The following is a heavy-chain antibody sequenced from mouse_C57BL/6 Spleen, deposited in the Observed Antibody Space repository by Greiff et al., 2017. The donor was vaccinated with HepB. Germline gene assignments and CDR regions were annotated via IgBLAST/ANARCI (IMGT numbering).Heavy chain of an antibody. Sequence: VQLQQSGAELVKPGASVKLSCKASGYTFTSYWMQWVKQRPGQGLEWIGEIDPSDSYTNYNQKFKGKATLTVDTSSSTAYMQLSSLTSEDSAVYYCASLRGDYWGQGTTLTVSS. V-gene: IGHV1-50*01. CDR1: GYTFTSYW. D-gene: IGHD1-1*01. CDR3: ASLRGDY. J-gene: IGHJ2*01. CDR2: IDPSDSYT.